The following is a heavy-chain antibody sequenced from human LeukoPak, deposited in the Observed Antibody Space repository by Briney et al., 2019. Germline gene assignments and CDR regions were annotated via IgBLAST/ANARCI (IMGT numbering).Heavy chain of an antibody. J-gene: IGHJ4*02. CDR1: GGSLSSGSYY. Sequence: TLSLTCTVSGGSLSSGSYYWSWIRQPAGKGLEWIGRIYTSGSTNYNPSLKSRVPISVDTSKNQCTLKLSSVTAADTAVYYCARAASVTAIYFDYWGQGTLVTVSS. CDR3: ARAASVTAIYFDY. V-gene: IGHV4-61*02. CDR2: IYTSGST. D-gene: IGHD2-21*02.